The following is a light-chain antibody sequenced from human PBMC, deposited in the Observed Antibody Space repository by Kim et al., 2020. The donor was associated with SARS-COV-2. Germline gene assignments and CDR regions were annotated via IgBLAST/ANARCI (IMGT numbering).Light chain of an antibody. J-gene: IGKJ4*01. Sequence: VSPGERATLSCRASESVSGNLAWYQQKPGQGPRLVIYAVSNTAAGFPDRFRGSGSGTEFTLTIGSLQSEDFAIYFCQQYNKWPLTFGGGTKVDIK. CDR1: ESVSGN. CDR3: QQYNKWPLT. CDR2: AVS. V-gene: IGKV3-15*01.